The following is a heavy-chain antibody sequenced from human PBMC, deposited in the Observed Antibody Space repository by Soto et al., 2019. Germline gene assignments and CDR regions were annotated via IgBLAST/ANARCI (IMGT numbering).Heavy chain of an antibody. J-gene: IGHJ4*01. V-gene: IGHV3-15*07. CDR3: TTDSYITSIIVRFDY. CDR2: VKSKTDGGTT. Sequence: GGSLRLSCAASGCTFSNALINWVRQTPGKGLEWVGRVKSKTDGGTTDFAAPVKGRFAISRDDSKNMVYLEMNSLKTEDTAIYYCTTDSYITSIIVRFDYWGHGTLVTVSS. D-gene: IGHD3-22*01. CDR1: GCTFSNAL.